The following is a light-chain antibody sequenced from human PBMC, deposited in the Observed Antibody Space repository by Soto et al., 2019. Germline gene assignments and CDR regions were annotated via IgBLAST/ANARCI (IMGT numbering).Light chain of an antibody. CDR2: DAS. CDR3: QQYSDWPLYT. J-gene: IGKJ2*01. Sequence: EIVMTQSPATLSTSPGERATLSCRASQSVGSNLAWYQQTPGQAPRLLIYDASSRDAGIPARFSGSGSATEFTLTISSLQSEDFAFYYCQQYSDWPLYTFGQGTKVEIK. CDR1: QSVGSN. V-gene: IGKV3-15*01.